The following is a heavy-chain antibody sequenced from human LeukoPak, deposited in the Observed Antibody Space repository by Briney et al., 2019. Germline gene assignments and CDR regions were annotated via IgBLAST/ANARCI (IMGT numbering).Heavy chain of an antibody. J-gene: IGHJ4*02. Sequence: PGGSLRLSCAASGLTFSSYGIHWVRQAPGKGLEWVAVISYDGSNKYYADSVKGRFTISRDNSKNTLFLQMNSLRAEDTAVYYCAKETQGHGDYVVPFFDYWGQGTLVTVSS. V-gene: IGHV3-30*18. CDR3: AKETQGHGDYVVPFFDY. D-gene: IGHD4-17*01. CDR1: GLTFSSYG. CDR2: ISYDGSNK.